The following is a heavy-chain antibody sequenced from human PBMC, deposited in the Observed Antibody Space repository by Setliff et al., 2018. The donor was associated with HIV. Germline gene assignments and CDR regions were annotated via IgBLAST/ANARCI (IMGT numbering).Heavy chain of an antibody. CDR3: ASLGYSYGPDFDY. V-gene: IGHV1-24*01. D-gene: IGHD5-18*01. CDR1: GYTVTELS. Sequence: ASVKVSCKVSGYTVTELSINWVRQAPGKGPEWMGGFDPEDNKIVYAQKFQGRVTITTDESTSTAYMELSSLRSEDTAVYYCASLGYSYGPDFDYWGQGTLVTASS. CDR2: FDPEDNKI. J-gene: IGHJ4*02.